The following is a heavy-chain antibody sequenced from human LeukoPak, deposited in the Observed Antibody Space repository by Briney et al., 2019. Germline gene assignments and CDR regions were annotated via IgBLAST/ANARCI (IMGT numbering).Heavy chain of an antibody. V-gene: IGHV3-33*01. CDR2: IWYDGSNK. Sequence: GGSPRLSCAASGFTFSSYGMHWVRQAPGKGLEWVAVIWYDGSNKYYADSVKGRFTISRDNSKNTLYLQMNSLRAEDTAVYYCAREEGYCSGGSCYSGYFDYWGQGTLVTVSS. CDR1: GFTFSSYG. CDR3: AREEGYCSGGSCYSGYFDY. J-gene: IGHJ4*02. D-gene: IGHD2-15*01.